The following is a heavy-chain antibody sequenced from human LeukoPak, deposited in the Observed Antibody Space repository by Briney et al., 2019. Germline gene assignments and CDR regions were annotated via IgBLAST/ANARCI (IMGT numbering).Heavy chain of an antibody. CDR3: AREVLGSGLDY. Sequence: ASVKVSCKASGYTFTGYYIHWVRQAPGQGLEWMGWINPNSGGTNYAQKFQGRVTMTRDTSISTVYMELSRLRSDDTAVYYCAREVLGSGLDYWGQGTLVTVSS. CDR1: GYTFTGYY. CDR2: INPNSGGT. D-gene: IGHD3-10*01. J-gene: IGHJ4*02. V-gene: IGHV1-2*02.